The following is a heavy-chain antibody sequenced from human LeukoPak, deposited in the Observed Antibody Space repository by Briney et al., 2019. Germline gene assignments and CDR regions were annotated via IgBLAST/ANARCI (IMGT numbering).Heavy chain of an antibody. Sequence: QPGGSLRLSCAASGLTFTSYGMHWVRQAPGKGLEWVAVISSDGSNKYYADSVKGRFTISRDNSKNTLYLQMNSLRAEDTAVYYCAKDRINWGSNLDYWGQGTLVTVSS. V-gene: IGHV3-30*18. CDR2: ISSDGSNK. CDR1: GLTFTSYG. D-gene: IGHD7-27*01. CDR3: AKDRINWGSNLDY. J-gene: IGHJ4*02.